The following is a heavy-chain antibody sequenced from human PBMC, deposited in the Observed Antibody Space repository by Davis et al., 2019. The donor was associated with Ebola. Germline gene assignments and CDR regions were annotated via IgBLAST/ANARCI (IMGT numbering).Heavy chain of an antibody. D-gene: IGHD3-16*01. CDR2: IKQDGSEK. Sequence: GGSLRLSCAASGFTFSSYWMSWVRQAPGKGLEWVANIKQDGSEKYYVDSVKGRFTISRDNAKNSLYLQMNSLRAEDTAVYYCARGTFGGVDYFDYWGQGTLVTVSS. V-gene: IGHV3-7*01. CDR3: ARGTFGGVDYFDY. J-gene: IGHJ4*02. CDR1: GFTFSSYW.